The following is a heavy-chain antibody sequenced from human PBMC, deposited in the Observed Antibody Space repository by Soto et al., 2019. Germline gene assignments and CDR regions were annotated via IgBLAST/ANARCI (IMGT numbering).Heavy chain of an antibody. D-gene: IGHD2-21*02. CDR1: GGSISSGDW. CDR2: TYYSGST. J-gene: IGHJ4*02. V-gene: IGHV4-4*02. CDR3: ARRRCDFILGSLDY. Sequence: QVQLQESGPGLVKPSGTLSLTCAVSGGSISSGDWCWSRVRQSPGKGLEWIGETYYSGSTTYNPSLKSRVTISANQSDNECTRRMSSVNAADTVVYYSARRRCDFILGSLDYWGQGTLVTVSS.